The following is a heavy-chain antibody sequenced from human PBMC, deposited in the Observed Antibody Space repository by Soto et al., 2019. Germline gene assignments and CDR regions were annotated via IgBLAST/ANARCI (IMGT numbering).Heavy chain of an antibody. CDR3: VRARATDSRPDY. CDR1: GFTFSPYS. V-gene: IGHV3-21*01. CDR2: ISSSSSYI. D-gene: IGHD3-22*01. Sequence: GGSLRLSCAASGFTFSPYSMIWVRQAPGKGLEWVSSISSSSSYIYYADSMKGRFTLSRDNAQNSLYLQMNSLRVDDTAVYYCVRARATDSRPDYWGQGTLVTVSS. J-gene: IGHJ4*02.